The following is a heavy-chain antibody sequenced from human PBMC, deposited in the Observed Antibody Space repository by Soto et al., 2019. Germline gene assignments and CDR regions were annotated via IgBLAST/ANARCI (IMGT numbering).Heavy chain of an antibody. CDR3: SRDLLGVSAFDI. Sequence: EVQLVESGGDLVQPGRSLRLSCTTSGFTFGDYAVSWLRQAPGKGLEWVSFIRSKASGGTAEYAASVKGRITISRDDSTGIAYLQMNRLKTEDTAVYYCSRDLLGVSAFDIWGQGTMVTVSS. D-gene: IGHD3-16*01. V-gene: IGHV3-49*03. J-gene: IGHJ3*02. CDR2: IRSKASGGTA. CDR1: GFTFGDYA.